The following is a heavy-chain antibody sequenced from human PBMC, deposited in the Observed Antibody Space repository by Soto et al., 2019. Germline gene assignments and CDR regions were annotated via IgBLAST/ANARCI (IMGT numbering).Heavy chain of an antibody. CDR1: GYTFTTYG. J-gene: IGHJ6*02. D-gene: IGHD6-13*01. CDR2: ISAYNGNT. CDR3: ARGGAAAETYYYYSMDV. Sequence: QVQLVQSGAEVKKPGASVKVSCKASGYTFTTYGITWVRQAPGQGLEWMGWISAYNGNTKYAQKFQGRVTMTTHTYTTTAHMELRSLRADDTAVYYCARGGAAAETYYYYSMDVWGQGTTVTVSS. V-gene: IGHV1-18*01.